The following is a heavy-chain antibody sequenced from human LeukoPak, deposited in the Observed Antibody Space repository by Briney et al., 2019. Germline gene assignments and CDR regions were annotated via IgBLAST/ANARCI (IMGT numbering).Heavy chain of an antibody. CDR1: GFTFSNYW. D-gene: IGHD2-2*01. V-gene: IGHV3-7*02. CDR2: INRDGSDK. CDR3: ARGVGLSY. Sequence: PGGSLRLSCATSGFTFSNYWMTWVRQAPGKGLEWVANINRDGSDKYYMASVKGRFTISRDNAENSLYLQMNSLRAEDTAVYYCARGVGLSYWGQGTLVTVSS. J-gene: IGHJ4*02.